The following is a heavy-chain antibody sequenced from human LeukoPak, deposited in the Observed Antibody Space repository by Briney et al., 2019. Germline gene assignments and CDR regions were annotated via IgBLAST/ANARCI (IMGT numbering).Heavy chain of an antibody. CDR2: ISGSGGST. CDR1: GFSFTNFW. D-gene: IGHD3-10*01. CDR3: AKFATYYYGSGSEFFDY. J-gene: IGHJ4*02. V-gene: IGHV3-23*01. Sequence: GGSLRLSCAVSGFSFTNFWMSWVRQAPGKGLEWVSAISGSGGSTYYADSVKGRFTISRDNSKNTLYLQMNSLRAEDTAVYYCAKFATYYYGSGSEFFDYWGQGTLVTVSS.